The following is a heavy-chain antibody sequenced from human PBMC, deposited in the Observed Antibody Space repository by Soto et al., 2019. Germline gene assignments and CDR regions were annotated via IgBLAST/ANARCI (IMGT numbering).Heavy chain of an antibody. CDR3: ARAGGLLVDY. V-gene: IGHV3-30-3*01. CDR1: GFMFSSYA. CDR2: KTYDGSNK. D-gene: IGHD1-26*01. J-gene: IGHJ4*02. Sequence: QVQLVESGGGVVQPGRSLRLSCAASGFMFSSYAMHWVRQAPGKGLEWVAVKTYDGSNKYYADSVKGRFTISRDNSKNTLYLQMNSLRAEDTAVDCCARAGGLLVDYWGQGTLVTVSS.